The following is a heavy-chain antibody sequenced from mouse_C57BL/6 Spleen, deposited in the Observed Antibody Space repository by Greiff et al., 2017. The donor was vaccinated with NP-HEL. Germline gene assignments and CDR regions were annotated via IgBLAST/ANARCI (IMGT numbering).Heavy chain of an antibody. CDR1: GYAFSSSW. D-gene: IGHD1-1*01. CDR2: IYPGDGDT. CDR3: ARNYYGSSYWYFDV. J-gene: IGHJ1*03. Sequence: VQLQQSGPELVKPGASVKISCKASGYAFSSSWMNWVKQRPGKGLEWIGRIYPGDGDTNYNGKFKGKGTLTADQSSSTADMQISRLTSEDSAVYVCARNYYGSSYWYFDVWGTGTTVTVSS. V-gene: IGHV1-82*01.